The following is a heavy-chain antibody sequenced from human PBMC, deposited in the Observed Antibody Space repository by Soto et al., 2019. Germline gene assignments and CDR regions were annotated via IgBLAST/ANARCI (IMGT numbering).Heavy chain of an antibody. J-gene: IGHJ6*02. V-gene: IGHV1-3*01. CDR3: ARTGAGYCSGGSCYSNYYYYGMDV. CDR2: INAGNGNT. D-gene: IGHD2-15*01. CDR1: GYTFTSYA. Sequence: ASVKVSCKASGYTFTSYAMHWVRQAPGQRLERMGWINAGNGNTKYSQKFQGRVTITRDTSASTAYMELSSLRSEDTAVYYCARTGAGYCSGGSCYSNYYYYGMDVWGQGTTVTVSS.